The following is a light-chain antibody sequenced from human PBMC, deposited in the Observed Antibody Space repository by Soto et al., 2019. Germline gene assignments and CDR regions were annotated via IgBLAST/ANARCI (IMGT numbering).Light chain of an antibody. Sequence: EIVVTQSPATLSLSPVERATLSCRASQSVSSYLAWYQQKPGQAPRHLIYDSSNRATGIPARFSGSGSGTDFTLTISSLEPEDFAVYYCQQRSNWHPTFGQGTKLEIK. CDR1: QSVSSY. J-gene: IGKJ2*01. CDR3: QQRSNWHPT. V-gene: IGKV3-11*01. CDR2: DSS.